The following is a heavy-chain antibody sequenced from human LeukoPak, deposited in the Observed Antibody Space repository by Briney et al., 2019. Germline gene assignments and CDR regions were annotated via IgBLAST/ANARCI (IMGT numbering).Heavy chain of an antibody. D-gene: IGHD1-26*01. V-gene: IGHV1-18*01. CDR2: ISAYNGNT. CDR1: GGTFSSYA. Sequence: GASVKVSCKASGGTFSSYAISWVRQAPGQGLEWMGWISAYNGNTNYAQKLQGRVTMTTDTSTSTAYMELRSLRSDDTAVYYCARDQGGALNFDYWGQGTLVTVSS. J-gene: IGHJ4*02. CDR3: ARDQGGALNFDY.